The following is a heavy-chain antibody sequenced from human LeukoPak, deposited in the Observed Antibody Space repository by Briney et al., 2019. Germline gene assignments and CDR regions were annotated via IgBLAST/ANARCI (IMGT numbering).Heavy chain of an antibody. D-gene: IGHD1-26*01. CDR2: IKSKTDGGTT. V-gene: IGHV3-15*07. Sequence: GGSLRLSCAASGFTFSNAWMNWVRQAPGKGLEWVGRIKSKTDGGTTDYAAPVKGRFTISRDDSKNTLYLQMNSLKTEDTAVYYRTTDPYIVGATIDYWGQGTLVTVSS. J-gene: IGHJ4*02. CDR1: GFTFSNAW. CDR3: TTDPYIVGATIDY.